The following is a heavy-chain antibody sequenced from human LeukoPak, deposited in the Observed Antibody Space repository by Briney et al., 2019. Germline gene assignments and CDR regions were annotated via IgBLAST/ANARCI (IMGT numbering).Heavy chain of an antibody. D-gene: IGHD5-12*01. J-gene: IGHJ4*02. CDR1: GYTLTELS. CDR2: FDPEDGET. CDR3: ATVLISQFGGYDRGFLY. V-gene: IGHV1-24*01. Sequence: ASVKVSCKVSGYTLTELSMHWVRQAPGKGLEWMGGFDPEDGETIYAQKFQGRVTMTEDTSTDTAYMELSSLRSEDTAVYYCATVLISQFGGYDRGFLYWGQGTLVTVSP.